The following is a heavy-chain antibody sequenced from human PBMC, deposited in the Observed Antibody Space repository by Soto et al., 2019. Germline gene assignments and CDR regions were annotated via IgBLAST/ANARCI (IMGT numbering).Heavy chain of an antibody. CDR1: GYTFTSYG. CDR3: ARDALAGLFDP. CDR2: ISAYNGNT. D-gene: IGHD6-19*01. J-gene: IGHJ5*02. V-gene: IGHV1-18*01. Sequence: QVQLVQSGAEVKKPGALVKVSCKASGYTFTSYGINWVRQAPGQGLEWMGWISAYNGNTYYAQNLQDRVTMTTDTSTTTAYMELRSLRSDDTAVYYCARDALAGLFDPWGQGTLVTVSS.